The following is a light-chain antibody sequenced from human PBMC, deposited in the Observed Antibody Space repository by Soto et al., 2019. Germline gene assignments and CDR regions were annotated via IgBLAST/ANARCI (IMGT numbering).Light chain of an antibody. CDR1: QSISIS. Sequence: DIQMTQSPSSLSASVGDSVTISCRASQSISISLNWYQQKPGKAPKLLIYAASTLESGVPSRFSGSGSGTDFTLTISSLQPEDFATYYCQQSDYNPVYPFGQGTDLELK. J-gene: IGKJ2*01. V-gene: IGKV1-39*01. CDR2: AAS. CDR3: QQSDYNPVYP.